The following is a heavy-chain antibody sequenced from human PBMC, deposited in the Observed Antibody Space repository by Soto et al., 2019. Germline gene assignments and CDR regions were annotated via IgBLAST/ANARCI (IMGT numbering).Heavy chain of an antibody. D-gene: IGHD3-10*01. V-gene: IGHV3-33*01. J-gene: IGHJ4*02. CDR2: IWYDGSNK. CDR1: GFTFSSYG. Sequence: GGSLRLSCAASGFTFSSYGMHWVRQAPGKGLEWVAVIWYDGSNKYYADSVKGRFTISRDSSKNTLYLQMNSLRAEDTAVYYCASGEWPYFDYWGQGTLVTVSS. CDR3: ASGEWPYFDY.